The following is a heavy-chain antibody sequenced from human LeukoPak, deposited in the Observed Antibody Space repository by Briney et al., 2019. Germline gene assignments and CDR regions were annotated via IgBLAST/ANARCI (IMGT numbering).Heavy chain of an antibody. CDR1: GYTFTGYY. V-gene: IGHV1-69*06. D-gene: IGHD2-15*01. Sequence: SVKVSCKASGYTFTGYYMHWVRQAPGQGLEWMGWIIPIFGTANYAQKFQGRVTITADKSTSTAYMELSSLRSEDTAVHYCARDGCSGGSCFRYNWFDPWGQGTLVTVSS. J-gene: IGHJ5*02. CDR2: IIPIFGTA. CDR3: ARDGCSGGSCFRYNWFDP.